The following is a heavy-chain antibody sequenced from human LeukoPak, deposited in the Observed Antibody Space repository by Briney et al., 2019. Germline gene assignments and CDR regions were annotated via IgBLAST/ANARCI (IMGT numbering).Heavy chain of an antibody. J-gene: IGHJ6*03. D-gene: IGHD3-3*01. CDR1: GFTFSSYG. CDR2: IRYDGSNK. V-gene: IGHV3-30*02. Sequence: HPGGSLRLSCAASGFTFSSYGMHWVRQAPGEGLEWVAFIRYDGSNKFYADSVKGRFTISRDNSKNTLYLQMNSLRAEDTAVYYCAKAGFWSGYPADYYYYYMDVWGKGTTVTVSS. CDR3: AKAGFWSGYPADYYYYYMDV.